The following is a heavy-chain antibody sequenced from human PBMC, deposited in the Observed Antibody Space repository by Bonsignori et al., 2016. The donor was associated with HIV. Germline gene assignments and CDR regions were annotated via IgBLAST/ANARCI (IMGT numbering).Heavy chain of an antibody. Sequence: WVRQAPGQGLEWMGWVDPNTGGTNYAQKFQGRVTMTSDTSISTVYMELSRLRSDDTAVYFCARDWYSGISDTLDYWGQGSLVTVSS. J-gene: IGHJ4*02. CDR2: VDPNTGGT. V-gene: IGHV1-2*02. CDR3: ARDWYSGISDTLDY. D-gene: IGHD1-26*01.